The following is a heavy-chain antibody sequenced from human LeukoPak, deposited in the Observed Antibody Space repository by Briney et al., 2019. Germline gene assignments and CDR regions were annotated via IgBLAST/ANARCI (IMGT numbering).Heavy chain of an antibody. CDR1: GYTFTSYG. CDR2: ISAYNGNT. J-gene: IGHJ3*02. Sequence: ASVKVSCKASGYTFTSYGISWVRQAPGQGLEWMGWISAYNGNTNYAQKLQGRVTMTTDTSTSTAYMELRSLRSDDTAVYYCATEGGYYGSGSYYSFDIWGQGTMVTVSS. D-gene: IGHD3-10*01. CDR3: ATEGGYYGSGSYYSFDI. V-gene: IGHV1-18*01.